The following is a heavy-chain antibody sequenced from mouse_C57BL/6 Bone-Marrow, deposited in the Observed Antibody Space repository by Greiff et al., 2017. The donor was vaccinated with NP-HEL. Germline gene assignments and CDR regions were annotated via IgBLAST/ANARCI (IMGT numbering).Heavy chain of an antibody. D-gene: IGHD1-1*01. V-gene: IGHV5-9-1*02. CDR3: TRGLGYYGSSYDY. CDR1: GFTFSSYA. CDR2: ISSGGDYI. J-gene: IGHJ2*01. Sequence: EAQVVESGEGLVKPGGSLKLSCAASGFTFSSYAMSWVRQTPEKRLEWVAYISSGGDYIYYADTVKGRFTISRDNARNTLYLQMSSLKSEDTAMYYCTRGLGYYGSSYDYWGQGTTLTVSS.